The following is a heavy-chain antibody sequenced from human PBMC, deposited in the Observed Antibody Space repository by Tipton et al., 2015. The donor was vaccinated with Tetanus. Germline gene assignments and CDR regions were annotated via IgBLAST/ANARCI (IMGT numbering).Heavy chain of an antibody. CDR2: TYYRSKWYN. Sequence: GLVKPSQTLSLTCAISGDSVSSNSAAWNWIRQSPSRGLEWLGRTYYRSKWYNDYAVSVKSRITINPDTSKNQFSLQLNSVTPEDTAVYYCARALVVVVAATPWYYFDYWGQGTLVTVSS. D-gene: IGHD2-15*01. J-gene: IGHJ4*02. CDR1: GDSVSSNSAA. V-gene: IGHV6-1*01. CDR3: ARALVVVVAATPWYYFDY.